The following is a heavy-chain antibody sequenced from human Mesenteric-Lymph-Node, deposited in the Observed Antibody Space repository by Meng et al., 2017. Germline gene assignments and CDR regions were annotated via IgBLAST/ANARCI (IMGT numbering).Heavy chain of an antibody. J-gene: IGHJ6*02. CDR1: GFTFSSYS. Sequence: ETLSLTCAASGFTFSSYSMNWVRQAPGKGLEWVSSISSSSSYIYYADSVKGRFTISRDNAKNSLYLQMNSLRAEDTAVYYCARDRVVVAATSRYYYYGMDVWGQGTTVTVSS. D-gene: IGHD2-15*01. V-gene: IGHV3-21*01. CDR2: ISSSSSYI. CDR3: ARDRVVVAATSRYYYYGMDV.